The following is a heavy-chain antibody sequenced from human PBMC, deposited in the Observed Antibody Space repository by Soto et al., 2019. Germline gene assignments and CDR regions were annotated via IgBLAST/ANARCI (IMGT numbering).Heavy chain of an antibody. V-gene: IGHV3-23*01. Sequence: EVQLLESGGGLVQPGGSLRLSCAASGFTFSSYAMSWVRQAPGKGLEWVSSVTSSGSNTCYADSVKGRFTISRDNSKNTLYLQMNSLRAEDTAVYFCAKIRVAAGMGYWGQGTLVTVSS. J-gene: IGHJ4*02. CDR1: GFTFSSYA. CDR3: AKIRVAAGMGY. CDR2: VTSSGSNT. D-gene: IGHD6-13*01.